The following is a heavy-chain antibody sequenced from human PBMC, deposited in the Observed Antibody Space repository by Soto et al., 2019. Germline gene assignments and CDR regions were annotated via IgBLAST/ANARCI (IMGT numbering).Heavy chain of an antibody. CDR3: AISQDRGGRTTFIY. V-gene: IGHV3-9*01. Sequence: GGSLRLSCAVSGFTFDYNAMHWVRQAPEKGLEWVSGINWKSDIGYADSVKGRFTISRDNAENSLCLQMNSLRAEDTALYYCAISQDRGGRTTFIYWGQGTQVTVSS. D-gene: IGHD3-16*01. CDR1: GFTFDYNA. J-gene: IGHJ4*02. CDR2: INWKSDI.